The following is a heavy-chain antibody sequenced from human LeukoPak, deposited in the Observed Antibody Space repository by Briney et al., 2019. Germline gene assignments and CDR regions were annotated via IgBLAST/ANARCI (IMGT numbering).Heavy chain of an antibody. Sequence: PSETLSLTCAVYGGSFSGYYWSWIRLPPGKGLEWIGEINHSGSTNYNPSLKSRVTISVDTSKNQFSLKLSSVTAADTAVYYCAREDTAMVPFDYYYYGMDVWGQGTTVTVSS. V-gene: IGHV4-34*01. CDR2: INHSGST. J-gene: IGHJ6*02. CDR1: GGSFSGYY. CDR3: AREDTAMVPFDYYYYGMDV. D-gene: IGHD5-18*01.